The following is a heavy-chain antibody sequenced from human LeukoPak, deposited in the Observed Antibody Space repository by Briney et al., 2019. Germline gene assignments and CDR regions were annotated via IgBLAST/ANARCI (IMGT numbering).Heavy chain of an antibody. CDR2: ISYDGSNK. Sequence: GGSLRLSCAASGFTFSSYGMHWVRQAPGKGLEWVAVISYDGSNKYYADSVKGRFTISRDNSKNTLYLQMNSLRAEDTAVYYCAKDTYYYDSSGYRGFDYWGQGTPVTVSS. CDR3: AKDTYYYDSSGYRGFDY. D-gene: IGHD3-22*01. J-gene: IGHJ4*02. V-gene: IGHV3-30*18. CDR1: GFTFSSYG.